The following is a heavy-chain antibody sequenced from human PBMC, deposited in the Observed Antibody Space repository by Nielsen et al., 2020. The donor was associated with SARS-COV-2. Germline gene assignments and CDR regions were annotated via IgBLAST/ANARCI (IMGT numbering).Heavy chain of an antibody. D-gene: IGHD6-13*01. J-gene: IGHJ6*02. CDR3: ARRDSSSWGMNYYYYGMDV. Sequence: ASVKVSCKASGYTFTSYAMNWVRQAPGQGLEWMGWINTNTGNPTYAQGFTGRFVFSLDTSVSTAYLQISSLKAEDTAVYYCARRDSSSWGMNYYYYGMDVCGQGTTVTVSS. V-gene: IGHV7-4-1*02. CDR2: INTNTGNP. CDR1: GYTFTSYA.